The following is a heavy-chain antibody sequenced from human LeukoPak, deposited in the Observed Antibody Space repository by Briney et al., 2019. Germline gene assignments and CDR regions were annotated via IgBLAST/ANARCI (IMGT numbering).Heavy chain of an antibody. CDR2: IYHSEST. J-gene: IGHJ4*02. CDR3: ARGTTFEIDY. Sequence: SETLSLTCTVSGGSISSYYWSWIRQPPGKGLEWIGNIYHSESTNYNPSLKSRVTISVDTSKNQFSLKLSSVTAADPAVYYCARGTTFEIDYWGQGTLVTVSS. V-gene: IGHV4-59*01. CDR1: GGSISSYY. D-gene: IGHD3-16*01.